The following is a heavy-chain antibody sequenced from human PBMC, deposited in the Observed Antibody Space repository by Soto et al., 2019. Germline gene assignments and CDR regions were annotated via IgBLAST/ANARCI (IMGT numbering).Heavy chain of an antibody. CDR3: ARDADQGSGLSGGIDV. CDR2: LYHSGTT. CDR1: GGSISSDDFF. D-gene: IGHD3-10*01. V-gene: IGHV4-31*01. Sequence: QVQLQESGPGLVKPSETLSLSCNVSGGSISSDDFFWSWVRQHPARGLEWIGYLYHSGTTYYNPSLPSPITISVYTSKNQFPLKLRSVTAADTAVYFCARDADQGSGLSGGIDVWVQGTAVTVSS. J-gene: IGHJ6*02.